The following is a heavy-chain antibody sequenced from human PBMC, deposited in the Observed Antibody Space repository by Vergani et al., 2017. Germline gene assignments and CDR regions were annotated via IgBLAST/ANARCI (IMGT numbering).Heavy chain of an antibody. Sequence: QVQLVQSGAEVKKPGASVKVSCKASGYTFTSYDINWVRQATGQGLEWMVWMNPNSGNTGYAQKFQGRVTMTRNTSISTAYMELSSLRSEDTAVYYCARGRNVLLWFGESTEENYYGMDVWGQGTTVTVSS. J-gene: IGHJ6*02. CDR1: GYTFTSYD. V-gene: IGHV1-8*01. CDR2: MNPNSGNT. CDR3: ARGRNVLLWFGESTEENYYGMDV. D-gene: IGHD3-10*01.